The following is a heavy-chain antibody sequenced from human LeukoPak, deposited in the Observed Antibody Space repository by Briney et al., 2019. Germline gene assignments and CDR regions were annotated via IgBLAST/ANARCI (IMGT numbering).Heavy chain of an antibody. CDR2: IRSKAYGGTT. CDR3: SVWELAIDY. V-gene: IGHV3-49*04. Sequence: PSGGSPRLSCTASGFTFGDYAMSWVRQAPGKGLEWVGFIRSKAYGGTTEYAASVKGRFTISRDDSKSIAYLQMNSLKTEDTAVYYCSVWELAIDYWGQGTLVTVSS. J-gene: IGHJ4*02. D-gene: IGHD1-26*01. CDR1: GFTFGDYA.